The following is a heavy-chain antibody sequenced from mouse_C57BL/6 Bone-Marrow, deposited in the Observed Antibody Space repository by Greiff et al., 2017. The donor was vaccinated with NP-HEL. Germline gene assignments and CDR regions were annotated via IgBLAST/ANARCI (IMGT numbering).Heavy chain of an antibody. D-gene: IGHD1-1*01. Sequence: LKESGPGILQSSQTLSLTCSFSGFSLSTSGMGVSWIRQPSGQGLEWLAHIYWDDDKRYNPSLKSRPTISNDTSRNQVCLKITSVDTADTATYYCARRDYSNYGDFEVWGTGTTVTVSS. V-gene: IGHV8-12*01. CDR1: GFSLSTSGMG. CDR3: ARRDYSNYGDFEV. J-gene: IGHJ1*03. CDR2: IYWDDDK.